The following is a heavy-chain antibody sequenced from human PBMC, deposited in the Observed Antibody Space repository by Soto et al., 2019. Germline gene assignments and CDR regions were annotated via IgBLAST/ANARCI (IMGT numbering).Heavy chain of an antibody. V-gene: IGHV4-30-4*08. CDR3: ARALVQIWPDDYYGMDV. CDR1: GNSIATGAYF. J-gene: IGHJ6*02. Sequence: YQPLSLSRTVSGNSIATGAYFGNYILQHPGKGLGWIGYIYYRGTTNDHPSLKSRSTISGDASKSQFCMNLSSATAADTAVYYCARALVQIWPDDYYGMDVWGQGNTVT. D-gene: IGHD5-18*01. CDR2: IYYRGTT.